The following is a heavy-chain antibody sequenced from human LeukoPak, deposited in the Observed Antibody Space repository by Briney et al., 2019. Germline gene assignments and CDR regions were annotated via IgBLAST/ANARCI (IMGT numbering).Heavy chain of an antibody. V-gene: IGHV3-21*01. CDR1: GFTFSIYS. D-gene: IGHD6-13*01. CDR3: ARVSGLAAAGYPLDY. CDR2: ISSSSSYI. Sequence: AGGSLRLSCAASGFTFSIYSMIWVRQAPGKGLEWVSSISSSSSYIYYADSVKGRFTISRDNAKNSLYLQMNSLRAEDTPVYYCARVSGLAAAGYPLDYWGQGTLVTVSS. J-gene: IGHJ4*02.